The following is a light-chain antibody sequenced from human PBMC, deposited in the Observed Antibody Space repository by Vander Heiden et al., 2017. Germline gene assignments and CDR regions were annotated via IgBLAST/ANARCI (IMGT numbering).Light chain of an antibody. CDR1: QSISTY. Sequence: DIQMTKSPSSLSASVGDRVTITCRASQSISTYLNWYQQKPGKAPKLLIYAASNLQSGVPSRFSGSGSGTDFTLTISSLQPEDFATYYCQQSASTPPDTFGQGTKLEIK. CDR3: QQSASTPPDT. CDR2: AAS. V-gene: IGKV1-39*01. J-gene: IGKJ2*01.